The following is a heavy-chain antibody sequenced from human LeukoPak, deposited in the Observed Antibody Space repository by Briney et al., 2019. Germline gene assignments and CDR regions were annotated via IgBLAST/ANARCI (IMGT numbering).Heavy chain of an antibody. J-gene: IGHJ3*02. CDR3: ARADYGDAFDI. CDR1: GGTFSSYA. Sequence: SVKVSCKASGGTFSSYAISWVRQAPGQGLEWMGRIIPIFGIANYAQKFQGRVTITADKSTSTAYMELSSLRFEDTAVYYCARADYGDAFDIWGQGTMVTVSS. V-gene: IGHV1-69*04. CDR2: IIPIFGIA. D-gene: IGHD4-17*01.